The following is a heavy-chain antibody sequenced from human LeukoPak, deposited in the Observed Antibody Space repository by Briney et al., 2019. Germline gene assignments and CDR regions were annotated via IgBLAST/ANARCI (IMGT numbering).Heavy chain of an antibody. V-gene: IGHV3-30*18. CDR1: GFTFSDFA. CDR3: AKQSRGAMPGAIVGYFHY. D-gene: IGHD2-2*01. J-gene: IGHJ1*01. Sequence: GGSLRLSCAASGFTFSDFAMHWVRQIPGKGLRWVAVISNDGTDEKYAKSVKGRFTISRDNSKNTLFLHMTRLRTEDTAIYYCAKQSRGAMPGAIVGYFHYWGQGTLVTVSS. CDR2: ISNDGTDE.